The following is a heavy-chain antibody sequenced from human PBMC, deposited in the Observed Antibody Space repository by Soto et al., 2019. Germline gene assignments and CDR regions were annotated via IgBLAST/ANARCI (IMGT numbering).Heavy chain of an antibody. CDR2: INPSGGGT. Sequence: QVQLVQSGTAVQKPGASVKVSCKESGYTFLDFYIHWVRQAPGQGLEWMGFINPSGGGTTYAQQFQGRLTMTRDTSTSTVYMELINLRSEYTAIYYCARDKTFPAGYWGQGTLV. V-gene: IGHV1-46*01. CDR1: GYTFLDFY. CDR3: ARDKTFPAGY. J-gene: IGHJ4*02. D-gene: IGHD2-15*01.